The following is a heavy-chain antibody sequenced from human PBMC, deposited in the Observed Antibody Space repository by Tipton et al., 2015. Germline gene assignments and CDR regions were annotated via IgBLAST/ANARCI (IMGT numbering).Heavy chain of an antibody. Sequence: TLSLTCTVSGGSLRPYYWSWIRQSPGEGLEWIGYIYYSGSTNYNPSLKRRVTISLDTSKNQFSLTLNSVTAADTAVYYCARDLEHGMDVWGQGTTVTVSS. CDR3: ARDLEHGMDV. CDR1: GGSLRPYY. CDR2: IYYSGST. V-gene: IGHV4-59*01. J-gene: IGHJ6*02. D-gene: IGHD5-24*01.